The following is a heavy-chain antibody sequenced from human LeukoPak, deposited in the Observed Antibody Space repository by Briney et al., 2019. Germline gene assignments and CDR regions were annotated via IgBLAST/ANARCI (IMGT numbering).Heavy chain of an antibody. Sequence: ASVKVSCKASGYTFTGYYMHWVRQAPGQGLEWMGWMNPNSGGTNYAQKFQGRVTMTRDTSISTAYMELSRLRSDDTAVYYCARDPYSSGWYVIDYWGQGTLVTVSS. CDR1: GYTFTGYY. V-gene: IGHV1-2*02. D-gene: IGHD6-19*01. CDR2: MNPNSGGT. J-gene: IGHJ4*02. CDR3: ARDPYSSGWYVIDY.